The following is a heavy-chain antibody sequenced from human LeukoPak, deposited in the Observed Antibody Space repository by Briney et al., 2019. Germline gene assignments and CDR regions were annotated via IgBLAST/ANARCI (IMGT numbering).Heavy chain of an antibody. CDR2: IIPIFGTA. CDR3: ARGEQQLPGYYYYYMDV. D-gene: IGHD6-13*01. CDR1: GGTFSSYA. Sequence: GASVKVSCKASGGTFSSYAISWVRQAPGQGLEWMGGIIPIFGTANYAQKFQGRVTITADESTSTAYMELSSLRSEDTAVYYGARGEQQLPGYYYYYMDVWGKGTTVTVSS. J-gene: IGHJ6*03. V-gene: IGHV1-69*13.